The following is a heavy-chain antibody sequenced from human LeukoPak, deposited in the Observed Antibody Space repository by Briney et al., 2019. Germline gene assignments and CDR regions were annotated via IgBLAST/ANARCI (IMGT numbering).Heavy chain of an antibody. CDR3: AREEVGVAGTEVYYYYGMDV. J-gene: IGHJ6*02. Sequence: ASVTVSCKASGYTFTGYYMHWVRQAPGQGLEWMGWINPNSGGTNYAQKFQGRVTMTRDTSISTAYMELSRLRSDDTAVYYCAREEVGVAGTEVYYYYGMDVWGQGTTVTVSS. CDR1: GYTFTGYY. D-gene: IGHD6-19*01. CDR2: INPNSGGT. V-gene: IGHV1-2*02.